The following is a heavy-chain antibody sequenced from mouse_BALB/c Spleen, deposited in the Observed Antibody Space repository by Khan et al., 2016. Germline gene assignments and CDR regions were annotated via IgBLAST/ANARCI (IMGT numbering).Heavy chain of an antibody. Sequence: QIQLVQSGPELKKPGETVRISCKASGYTFTTAGMQWVQKMPGKGLKWIGWINTHSGVPKYAEDFKGRFAFSLETSASTAYLQISNLKNEDTATYFCARWRSLRGAMDYWGQGTSVTVSS. CDR3: ARWRSLRGAMDY. J-gene: IGHJ4*01. CDR2: INTHSGVP. CDR1: GYTFTTAG. V-gene: IGHV9-4*02.